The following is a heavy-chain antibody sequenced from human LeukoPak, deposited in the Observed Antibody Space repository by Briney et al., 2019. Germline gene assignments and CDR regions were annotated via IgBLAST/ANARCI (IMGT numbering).Heavy chain of an antibody. CDR1: GYTFTSYD. CDR2: MNPNSGNT. J-gene: IGHJ5*02. V-gene: IGHV1-8*01. CDR3: ARVDYYDILTGYFNWFDP. D-gene: IGHD3-9*01. Sequence: ASVKVSCKASGYTFTSYDINWVRQATGQGLEWMGWMNPNSGNTGYAQKFQGRVTMTRNTSISTAYMELSGLRSEDTAVYYCARVDYYDILTGYFNWFDPWGQGTLVTVSS.